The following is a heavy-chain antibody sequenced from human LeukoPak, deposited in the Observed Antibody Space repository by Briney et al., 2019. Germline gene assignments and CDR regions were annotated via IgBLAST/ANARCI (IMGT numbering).Heavy chain of an antibody. Sequence: GSLRLSCAASGFTFSSYDMHWVRQATGKGLEWVSAIGTAGDPYYPGSAKGRFTISRENARNSLCLQMNSLSAGDTAVYFCARGASSSGSGSYYYYGMDVWGKGTTVTVSS. J-gene: IGHJ6*04. CDR1: GFTFSSYD. CDR3: ARGASSSGSGSYYYYGMDV. D-gene: IGHD3-10*01. V-gene: IGHV3-13*05. CDR2: IGTAGDP.